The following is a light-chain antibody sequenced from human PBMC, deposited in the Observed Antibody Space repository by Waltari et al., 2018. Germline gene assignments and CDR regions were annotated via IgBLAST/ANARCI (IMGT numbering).Light chain of an antibody. Sequence: SFELTQPPSVSVSPGQTARITCSGDVLPKQYAHWYQQRPGQAPLLIIYKDTERPSGIPERFSGSSSGTTVTLTISGVRAEDEADYHCQSADSSGAYVVFGGGTKLTVL. V-gene: IGLV3-25*03. CDR3: QSADSSGAYVV. CDR2: KDT. J-gene: IGLJ2*01. CDR1: VLPKQY.